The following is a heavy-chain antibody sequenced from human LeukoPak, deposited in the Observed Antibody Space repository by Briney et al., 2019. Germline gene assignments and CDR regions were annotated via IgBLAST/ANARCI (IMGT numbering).Heavy chain of an antibody. CDR2: INHSGST. CDR1: GGSFSGYY. D-gene: IGHD2-2*01. J-gene: IGHJ4*02. V-gene: IGHV4-34*01. Sequence: PSETLSLTCAVYGGSFSGYYWSWLRQPPGKGLEWIGEINHSGSTNYNPSLKSRVIISVDTSKNLFSLKLGSVPTPDQGVFLFARSTQGIRYCSSTSCYTDYWGQGTLVTVSS. CDR3: ARSTQGIRYCSSTSCYTDY.